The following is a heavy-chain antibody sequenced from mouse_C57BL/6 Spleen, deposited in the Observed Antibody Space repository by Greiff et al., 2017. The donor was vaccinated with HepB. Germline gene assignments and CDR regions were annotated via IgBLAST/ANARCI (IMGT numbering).Heavy chain of an antibody. CDR2: IWSGGST. CDR1: GFSLTSYG. Sequence: QVQLQQSGPGLVQPSQSLSITCTVSGFSLTSYGVHWVRQSPGKGLEWLGVIWSGGSTDYNAAFISRLSISKDNSKSQVFFKMNSLQADDTAIYYCARRHYYGSSGPYYYAMDYWGQGTSVTVSS. J-gene: IGHJ4*01. V-gene: IGHV2-2*01. CDR3: ARRHYYGSSGPYYYAMDY. D-gene: IGHD1-1*01.